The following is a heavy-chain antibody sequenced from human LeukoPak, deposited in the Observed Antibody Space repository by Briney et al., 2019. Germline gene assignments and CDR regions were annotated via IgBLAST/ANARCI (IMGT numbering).Heavy chain of an antibody. D-gene: IGHD5-18*01. CDR2: IITTFGTA. J-gene: IGHJ6*04. CDR3: ARADTAMVPPYYYYYGMDV. Sequence: SVKVSSKASGGTFSSYAISWVRQAPGQGLEWMGGIITTFGTANYAQKFQGRVTITADESTSTAYMELSSLRSEDTAVYYCARADTAMVPPYYYYYGMDVWGKGTTVTVSS. CDR1: GGTFSSYA. V-gene: IGHV1-69*01.